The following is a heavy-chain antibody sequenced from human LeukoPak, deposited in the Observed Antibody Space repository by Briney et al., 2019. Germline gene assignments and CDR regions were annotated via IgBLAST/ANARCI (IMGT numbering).Heavy chain of an antibody. CDR2: IYHSGST. J-gene: IGHJ4*02. V-gene: IGHV4-38-2*02. D-gene: IGHD5-24*01. Sequence: PSETLSLTCTASGYSISSGYYWGWIRQPPGKGLEWIGSIYHSGSTYYNPSLKSRVTISVDTSKNQFSLKLSSVTAADTAVYYCARTYGYNYPGAFDYWGQGTLVTVSS. CDR1: GYSISSGYY. CDR3: ARTYGYNYPGAFDY.